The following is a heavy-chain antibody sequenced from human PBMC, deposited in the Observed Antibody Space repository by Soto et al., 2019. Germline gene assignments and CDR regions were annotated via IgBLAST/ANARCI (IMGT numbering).Heavy chain of an antibody. J-gene: IGHJ4*02. V-gene: IGHV4-39*01. CDR1: GGSISSSSYY. CDR2: IYSGST. CDR3: ARSGYSYGPNPLLY. D-gene: IGHD5-18*01. Sequence: SETLSLTCTVSGGSISSSSYYWGWIRQPPGKGLEWIGSIYSGSTYYNPSLKSRVTISVDTSKNQFSLKLSSVTAADTAVYYCARSGYSYGPNPLLYWGQGTLVTVSS.